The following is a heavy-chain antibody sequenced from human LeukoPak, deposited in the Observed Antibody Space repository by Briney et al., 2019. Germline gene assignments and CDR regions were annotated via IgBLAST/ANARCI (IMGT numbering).Heavy chain of an antibody. CDR3: ARDGNFDY. Sequence: ASVKVSCKASGYTFANYFMHWVRQAPGQGLEWMGWINPNSGGTNYAQKFQGRVTMTRDTSISTTYMELSRLRSDDTAVYYCARDGNFDYWGQGTLVTVSS. J-gene: IGHJ4*02. V-gene: IGHV1-2*02. D-gene: IGHD1-26*01. CDR2: INPNSGGT. CDR1: GYTFANYF.